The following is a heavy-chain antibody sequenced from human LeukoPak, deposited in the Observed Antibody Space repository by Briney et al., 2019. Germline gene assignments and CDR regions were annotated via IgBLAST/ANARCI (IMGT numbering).Heavy chain of an antibody. V-gene: IGHV4-30-2*01. J-gene: IGHJ3*02. CDR1: GGSFSSGGYS. Sequence: SQTLSLTCAVSGGSFSSGGYSWSWIRLPPGKGLEWFGNIYHSGTTYYNPSLKSRVTISVDLSKNQFSLNLCSVTAADTAVYYCARGGRGDCGCDCYDWYDMWGQGTMVTVSS. D-gene: IGHD2-21*02. CDR3: ARGGRGDCGCDCYDWYDM. CDR2: IYHSGTT.